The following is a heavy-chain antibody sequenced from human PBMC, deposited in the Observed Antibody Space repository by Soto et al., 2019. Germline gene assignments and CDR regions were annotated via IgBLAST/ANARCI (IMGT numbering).Heavy chain of an antibody. CDR1: GGSISSGDYY. Sequence: SETLSLTCTVSGGSISSGDYYWSWIRQPPGKGLEWIGYIYYSGSTYYNPSLKSRVTISVDTSKNQFSLKLSSVTAADTAVYYCARGLRYCSSTSCHYYFDYWGQGTLVTVSS. J-gene: IGHJ4*02. V-gene: IGHV4-30-4*01. CDR2: IYYSGST. D-gene: IGHD2-2*01. CDR3: ARGLRYCSSTSCHYYFDY.